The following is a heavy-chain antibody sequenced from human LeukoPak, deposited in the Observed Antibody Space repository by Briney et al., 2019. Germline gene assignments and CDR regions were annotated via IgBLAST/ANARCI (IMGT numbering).Heavy chain of an antibody. D-gene: IGHD1-26*01. CDR1: GFTFSTYA. V-gene: IGHV3-23*01. CDR2: ISAGGGNT. CDR3: ANGPAGSIGLLDY. J-gene: IGHJ4*02. Sequence: GGSLRLSCAASGFTFSTYAMKWVRQAPGKGLEWVSTISAGGGNTYYADSVKGRFTISRDNSKNTLHLQLNSLRAEDSAVYSCANGPAGSIGLLDYWGQGTLVTVSS.